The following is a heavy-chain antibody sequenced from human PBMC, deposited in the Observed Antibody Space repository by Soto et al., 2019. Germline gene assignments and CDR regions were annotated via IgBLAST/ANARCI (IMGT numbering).Heavy chain of an antibody. J-gene: IGHJ4*02. V-gene: IGHV3-74*01. CDR2: ISGDGVTT. Sequence: EVQLVESGGELVQRGGSLRLSCAASGFPFSSYWMHWVRHTPGKGLDWVARISGDGVTTYYADSVTGRFTVSRDNAKNTLSLQISGLRAEDTPVYYCAREYYGLLTGYYTDYWGQGTLVSVSS. CDR1: GFPFSSYW. CDR3: AREYYGLLTGYYTDY. D-gene: IGHD3-9*01.